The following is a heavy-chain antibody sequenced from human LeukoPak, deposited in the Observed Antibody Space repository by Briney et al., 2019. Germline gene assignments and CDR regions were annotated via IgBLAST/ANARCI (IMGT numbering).Heavy chain of an antibody. J-gene: IGHJ4*02. D-gene: IGHD6-13*01. CDR1: GGSISSGGYY. CDR2: IYYSGST. Sequence: SGTLSLTCTVSGGSISSGGYYWSWIRQHPGKGLEWIGYIYYSGSTYYNPSLKSRVTISVDTSKNQFSLKLSSVTAADTAVYYCARIESGSWYGFDYWGQGTLVTVSS. V-gene: IGHV4-31*03. CDR3: ARIESGSWYGFDY.